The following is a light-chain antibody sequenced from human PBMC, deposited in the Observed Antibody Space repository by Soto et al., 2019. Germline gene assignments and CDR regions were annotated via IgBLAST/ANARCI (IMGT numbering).Light chain of an antibody. Sequence: QLALTQPASVSGSPGQSITISCTGTSSDVGGYNYVSWYQQHPGKAPKLMIYEVTNRPSGVSNRFSGSKSGNTASLTISGLQAEDEADYYCSSYTSSSTLVLFGAGTKLTVL. CDR1: SSDVGGYNY. CDR3: SSYTSSSTLVL. V-gene: IGLV2-14*01. J-gene: IGLJ2*01. CDR2: EVT.